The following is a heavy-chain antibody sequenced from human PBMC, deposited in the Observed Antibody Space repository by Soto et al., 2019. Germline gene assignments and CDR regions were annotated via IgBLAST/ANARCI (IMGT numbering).Heavy chain of an antibody. CDR2: INPSGGST. CDR1: GYTFTSYC. J-gene: IGHJ6*02. CDR3: ARDQSGITMVRGVIGYYYYGMDV. V-gene: IGHV1-46*01. Sequence: ASVKVSCKASGYTFTSYCMHWVRQAPGQGLEWMGIINPSGGSTSYAQKFQGRVTMTRDTSTSTVYMELSSLRSEDTAVYYCARDQSGITMVRGVIGYYYYGMDVWGQGTTVTVSS. D-gene: IGHD3-10*01.